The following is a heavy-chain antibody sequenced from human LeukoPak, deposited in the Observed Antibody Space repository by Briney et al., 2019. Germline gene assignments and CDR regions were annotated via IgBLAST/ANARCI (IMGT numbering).Heavy chain of an antibody. CDR1: GGSISSSRYY. D-gene: IGHD3-3*01. Sequence: SETLSLTCTVSGGSISSSRYYWGWIRQPPGRGLEWIGSIYYSGSTYYNPSLKSRITISVDTSKNQFSLKLSSVTAADTAVYYCARGLNDFPDWGQGTLVTVSS. V-gene: IGHV4-39*07. CDR3: ARGLNDFPD. CDR2: IYYSGST. J-gene: IGHJ4*02.